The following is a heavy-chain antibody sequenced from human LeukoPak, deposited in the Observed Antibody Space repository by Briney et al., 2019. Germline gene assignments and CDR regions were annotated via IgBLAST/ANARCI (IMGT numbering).Heavy chain of an antibody. V-gene: IGHV1-46*04. J-gene: IGHJ3*02. D-gene: IGHD1-26*01. Sequence: GASVKVSCKASGYTFTSYYMHWVRQAPGQGLQWMGIIDPSDGSTSYAQKLQGRVTMTSDTSTSTFYVDLNSLTSQDTAVYYCARGSWGATDAFDIWGQGTPVTVSS. CDR1: GYTFTSYY. CDR3: ARGSWGATDAFDI. CDR2: IDPSDGST.